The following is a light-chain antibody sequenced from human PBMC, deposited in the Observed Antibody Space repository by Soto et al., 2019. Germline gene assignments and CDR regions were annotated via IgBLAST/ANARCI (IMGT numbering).Light chain of an antibody. CDR3: QQYGSPLGLT. CDR2: GAS. CDR1: QRVSSSY. Sequence: EIVLTQSPGTLSLSPGERATHSCRAGQRVSSSYLAWSQQKPGQAPRLLIHGASSRATGFPDRFSGSGSGTDVTLTIIRLEPEDFAVDYCQQYGSPLGLTFGGGTQVAIK. J-gene: IGKJ4*01. V-gene: IGKV3-20*01.